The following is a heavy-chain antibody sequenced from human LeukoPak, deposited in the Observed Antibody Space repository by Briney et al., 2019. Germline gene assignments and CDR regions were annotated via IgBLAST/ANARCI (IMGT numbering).Heavy chain of an antibody. Sequence: GGSLRLSCAASGFTFSSYWMSWVRQAPGKGLEWVANIKQDGSEKYYVDSVKGRFTISRDNAKNSLYLQMNSLRAEDTAVYYCAREDRTVVRGVIPRPFDYWGQGTLVTVSS. CDR3: AREDRTVVRGVIPRPFDY. V-gene: IGHV3-7*01. CDR2: IKQDGSEK. J-gene: IGHJ4*02. D-gene: IGHD3-10*01. CDR1: GFTFSSYW.